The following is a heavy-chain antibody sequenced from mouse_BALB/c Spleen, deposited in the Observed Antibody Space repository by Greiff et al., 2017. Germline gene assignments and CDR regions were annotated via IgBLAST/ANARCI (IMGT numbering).Heavy chain of an antibody. J-gene: IGHJ4*01. Sequence: EVQLVESGGGLVKPGGSLKLSCAASGFTFSDYYMYWVRQTPEKRLEWVATISDGGSYTYYPDSVKGRFTISRDNARNILYLQMSSLRSEDTAMYYCARGRWLLSPTRGAMDYWGQGTSVTVSS. D-gene: IGHD2-3*01. V-gene: IGHV5-4*02. CDR2: ISDGGSYT. CDR3: ARGRWLLSPTRGAMDY. CDR1: GFTFSDYY.